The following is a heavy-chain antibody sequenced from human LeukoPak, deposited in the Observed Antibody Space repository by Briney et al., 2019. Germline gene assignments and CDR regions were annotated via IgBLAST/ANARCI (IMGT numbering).Heavy chain of an antibody. V-gene: IGHV3-21*01. Sequence: GGPLRLSCAASGFIFSGYSMNWVRQAPGKGLEWVSSISSSSSYIYYADSVKGRFTISRDNAKNSLYLQMNSLRAEDTAVYYCARASYYDSSHQSDYWGQGTLVTVSS. CDR3: ARASYYDSSHQSDY. CDR2: ISSSSSYI. CDR1: GFIFSGYS. J-gene: IGHJ4*02. D-gene: IGHD3-22*01.